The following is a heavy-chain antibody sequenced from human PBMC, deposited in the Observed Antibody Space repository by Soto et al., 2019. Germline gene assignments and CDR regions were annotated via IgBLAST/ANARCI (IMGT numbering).Heavy chain of an antibody. J-gene: IGHJ6*02. CDR2: ISGSGGST. D-gene: IGHD4-17*01. CDR3: AKHDDYGGTEGYYYGMDV. Sequence: GGSLRLSCAASGFTFSSYAMSWVRQAPGKGLEWVSAISGSGGSTYYADSVKGRFTISRDNSKNTLYLQMNSLRAEDTAVYYCAKHDDYGGTEGYYYGMDVWGQGTTVTVSS. CDR1: GFTFSSYA. V-gene: IGHV3-23*01.